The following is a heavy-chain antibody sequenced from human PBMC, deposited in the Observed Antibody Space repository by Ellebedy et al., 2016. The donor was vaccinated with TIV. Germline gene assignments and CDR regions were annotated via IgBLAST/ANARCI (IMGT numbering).Heavy chain of an antibody. Sequence: ASVKVSCKASGYTFTGYYMHWVRQAPGQGLEWMGWMNPNSGDTGFAQKFQGRVTMTRSTSIRTAYMELSSLRSEDTAVYYCAKGFSSTGSFDPWGQGTLVTVSS. V-gene: IGHV1-8*02. CDR2: MNPNSGDT. J-gene: IGHJ5*02. D-gene: IGHD1-14*01. CDR3: AKGFSSTGSFDP. CDR1: GYTFTGYY.